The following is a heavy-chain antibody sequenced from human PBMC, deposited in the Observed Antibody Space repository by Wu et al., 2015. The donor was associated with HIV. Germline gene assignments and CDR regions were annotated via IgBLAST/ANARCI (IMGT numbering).Heavy chain of an antibody. Sequence: QVQLVQSGAEVKKPGSSVKVSCKASGGTFSSYAISWVRQAPGQGLEWMGGIIPIFGTANYAQKFQGRVTITADESTSTAYMELSSLRSEDTAVYYCASLTDCCEKSGLTYYYYYYMDVWGKGTTVTVSS. CDR2: IIPIFGTA. D-gene: IGHD2-21*01. J-gene: IGHJ6*03. V-gene: IGHV1-69*12. CDR1: GGTFSSYA. CDR3: ASLTDCCEKSGLTYYYYYYMDV.